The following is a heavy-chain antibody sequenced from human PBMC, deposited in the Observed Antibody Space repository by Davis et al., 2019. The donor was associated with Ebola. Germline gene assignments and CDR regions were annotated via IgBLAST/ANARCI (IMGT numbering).Heavy chain of an antibody. D-gene: IGHD6-19*01. CDR3: ARGARYISGWFDY. CDR1: GGSFSGYY. J-gene: IGHJ5*01. CDR2: IIHSRRT. V-gene: IGHV4-34*01. Sequence: SETLSLTCAVYGGSFSGYYWSWIRQPPGKGLEWIGEIIHSRRTNYNPSLESRVTISVDTSNNQFSLTLMSVTAADTAVYYCARGARYISGWFDYWGRGTLVTVSS.